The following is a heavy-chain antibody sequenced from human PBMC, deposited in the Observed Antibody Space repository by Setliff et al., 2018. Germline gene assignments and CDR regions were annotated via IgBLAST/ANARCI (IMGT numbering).Heavy chain of an antibody. CDR1: GGSVSNSGFF. CDR3: ARGVRTGHLDS. Sequence: PSETLSLTCTVSGGSVSNSGFFWGWLRQAPGKGLEWIGNIYDSGSSNYNASLKSRLIITRDTSKNQISLKLTSVTAADTAVYFCARGVRTGHLDSWGQGTLVTVSS. V-gene: IGHV4-39*07. D-gene: IGHD1-1*01. CDR2: IYDSGSS. J-gene: IGHJ4*02.